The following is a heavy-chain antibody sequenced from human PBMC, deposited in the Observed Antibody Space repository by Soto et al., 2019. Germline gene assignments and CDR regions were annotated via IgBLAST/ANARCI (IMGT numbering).Heavy chain of an antibody. J-gene: IGHJ5*02. CDR2: IYYSGST. CDR3: ARERGVATTQNWFDP. V-gene: IGHV4-59*01. Sequence: QVQLQESGPGLVKPSETLSLTCTVSGGSISSYYWSWIRQPPGKGLEWIGYIYYSGSTNYNPSLKNRVTISVDTSKTQFSLKLSSVTAADTAVYYCARERGVATTQNWFDPWGQGTLVTVSS. D-gene: IGHD5-12*01. CDR1: GGSISSYY.